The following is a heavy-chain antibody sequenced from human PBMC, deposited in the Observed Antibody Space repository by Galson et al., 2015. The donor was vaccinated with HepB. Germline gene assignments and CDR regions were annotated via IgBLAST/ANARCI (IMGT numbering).Heavy chain of an antibody. CDR3: AQDLTYYYGSGSYFVGMDA. CDR2: ISWKSDFT. Sequence: SLRLSCAASGFTFEDYAMRWVRQVPGKGLEWVSGISWKSDFTGYADSVRGRFTIPRDNAKYSLYLQMNSLRTEDTALYYCAQDLTYYYGSGSYFVGMDAWGQGTTVTVS. CDR1: GFTFEDYA. D-gene: IGHD3-10*01. V-gene: IGHV3-9*01. J-gene: IGHJ6*02.